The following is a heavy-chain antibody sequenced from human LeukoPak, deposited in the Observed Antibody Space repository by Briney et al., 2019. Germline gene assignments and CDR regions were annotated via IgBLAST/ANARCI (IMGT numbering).Heavy chain of an antibody. CDR3: ARDYWTDRNHYGMDV. J-gene: IGHJ6*02. V-gene: IGHV4-61*02. CDR1: GGSISSGSYY. CDR2: IYTSWST. Sequence: SQTLSLTCTVSGGSISSGSYYWSWIRHPAGKGLEWIGRIYTSWSTNHNPSLKSRVTISLDTSQNQFSLKLSSVTAADTAVYYCARDYWTDRNHYGMDVWGQGTTVTVSS. D-gene: IGHD1-14*01.